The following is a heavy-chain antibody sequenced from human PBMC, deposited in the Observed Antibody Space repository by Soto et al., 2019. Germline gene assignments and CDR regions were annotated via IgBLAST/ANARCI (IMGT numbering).Heavy chain of an antibody. CDR2: IYYSGST. CDR1: GGSISSGGYY. CDR3: AREGGIVGATAADY. Sequence: QVQLQESGPGLVKPSQTLSLTCTVSGGSISSGGYYWSWIRQHPGKGLEWIGYIYYSGSTYYNPSLKSRLTISVDPSKNQCSLKLSSVTAADTAVYYCAREGGIVGATAADYWGQGTLVTVSS. J-gene: IGHJ4*02. V-gene: IGHV4-31*03. D-gene: IGHD1-26*01.